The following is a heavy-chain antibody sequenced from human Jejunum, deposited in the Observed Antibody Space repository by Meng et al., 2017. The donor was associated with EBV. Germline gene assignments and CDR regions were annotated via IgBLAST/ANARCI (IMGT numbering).Heavy chain of an antibody. D-gene: IGHD4-17*01. J-gene: IGHJ4*02. CDR3: ARGGPDFGDYAPFDY. Sequence: QPHPQARGSGLVKPSQTLSLTCAVSGDSITRGAYLWSWIRQPPGKGLEWIGNIYHIGSTYYNPSLKSRVTISVDRSKNQFSLKLTSVTAADTAVYYCARGGPDFGDYAPFDYWGQGTLVTVSS. V-gene: IGHV4-30-2*01. CDR2: IYHIGST. CDR1: GDSITRGAYL.